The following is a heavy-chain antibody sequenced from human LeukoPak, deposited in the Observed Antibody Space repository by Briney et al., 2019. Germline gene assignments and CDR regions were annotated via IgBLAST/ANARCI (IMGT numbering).Heavy chain of an antibody. Sequence: SETLSLTCTGSGGSISSYYWSWIRQPPGKGLEWIGYIYYSGGTNYNPSLKSRVTISIDTSKNQFSLKLSSVTAADTAVYYCARGSSGWYALLGAFDIWGQGTMVTVSS. CDR2: IYYSGGT. CDR1: GGSISSYY. D-gene: IGHD6-19*01. V-gene: IGHV4-59*01. CDR3: ARGSSGWYALLGAFDI. J-gene: IGHJ3*02.